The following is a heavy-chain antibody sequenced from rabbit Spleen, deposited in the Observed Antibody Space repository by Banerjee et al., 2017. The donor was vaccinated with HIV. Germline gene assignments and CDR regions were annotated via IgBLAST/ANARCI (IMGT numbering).Heavy chain of an antibody. CDR2: IDAGSSGFT. CDR1: GVSFSSSSY. J-gene: IGHJ6*01. CDR3: ARDTSSSFSSYGMDL. D-gene: IGHD1-1*01. V-gene: IGHV1S40*01. Sequence: QSLEESGGDLVKPGASLTLTCTASGVSFSSSSYVCWVRQAPGKGLEWIACIDAGSSGFTYFATWAKGRFTCSKSSSTTVTQQMTRLTAADTATYFCARDTSSSFSSYGMDLWGPGTLVTVS.